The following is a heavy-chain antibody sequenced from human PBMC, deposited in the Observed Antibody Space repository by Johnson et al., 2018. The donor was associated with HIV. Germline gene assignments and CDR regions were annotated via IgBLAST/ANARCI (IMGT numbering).Heavy chain of an antibody. V-gene: IGHV3-30*18. J-gene: IGHJ3*02. CDR2: ISYYGNNK. CDR3: AKGGIATRFFDI. D-gene: IGHD6-6*01. Sequence: VQLVESGGGVVQPGRSLRLSCAASGFTFSSYGMLWVRQAPGKGLEWVAVISYYGNNKYYAASVKGRFTISRDNSKNTLYLQMNSLRAEDTALYYCAKGGIATRFFDIWGQGTMVTVSS. CDR1: GFTFSSYG.